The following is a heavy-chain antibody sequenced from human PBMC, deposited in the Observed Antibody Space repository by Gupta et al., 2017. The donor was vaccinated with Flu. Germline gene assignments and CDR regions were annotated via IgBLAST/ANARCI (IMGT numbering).Heavy chain of an antibody. CDR2: INSGGDTV. Sequence: QLVESGGGLVQPGGSLRLSCAASGFTLNGYEMNWVRQAPGKGLEWLSFINSGGDTVYYADSGKGRFIVSRDNSKNSLYLQMTSLRADDTAIYYCARDFGNFYVSWFFDLWGRGTLVTVSS. CDR1: GFTLNGYE. V-gene: IGHV3-48*03. J-gene: IGHJ2*01. CDR3: ARDFGNFYVSWFFDL. D-gene: IGHD4-23*01.